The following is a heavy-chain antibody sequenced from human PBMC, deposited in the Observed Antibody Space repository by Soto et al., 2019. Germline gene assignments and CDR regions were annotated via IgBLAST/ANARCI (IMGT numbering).Heavy chain of an antibody. Sequence: SETLSLTCTVSGGSISSGGYYWSWIRQHPGKGLEWIGYIYYSGSTYYNPSLKSRVTISVDTSKNQFSLKLSSVTAADTAVYYCARVSYGGNSFDYWGQGTXVTVSS. CDR3: ARVSYGGNSFDY. CDR1: GGSISSGGYY. J-gene: IGHJ4*02. CDR2: IYYSGST. D-gene: IGHD2-21*02. V-gene: IGHV4-31*03.